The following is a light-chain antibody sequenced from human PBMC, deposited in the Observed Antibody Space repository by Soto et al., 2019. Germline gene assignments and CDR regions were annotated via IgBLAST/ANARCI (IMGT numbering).Light chain of an antibody. CDR3: QQYCSSPLT. V-gene: IGKV3-20*01. CDR2: GAS. Sequence: EIVLTQSPGTLSLSPGERATLSCRASQSVSNSYLAWYQQKSGQAPRLLIYGASSRATGIPDRFSGSGSGTDFTLTIRRLEPEDFAVYYCQQYCSSPLTVGGGTKVEIK. J-gene: IGKJ4*01. CDR1: QSVSNSY.